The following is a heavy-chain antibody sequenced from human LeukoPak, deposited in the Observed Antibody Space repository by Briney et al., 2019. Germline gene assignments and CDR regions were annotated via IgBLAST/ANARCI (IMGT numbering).Heavy chain of an antibody. V-gene: IGHV3-9*01. D-gene: IGHD4-17*01. CDR1: GSTFDDYA. J-gene: IGHJ4*02. CDR2: ISWNSGSI. CDR3: AKNSSPGYGDYENFDY. Sequence: PGGSLRLSCAASGSTFDDYAMHWVRQAPGKGLEWVSGISWNSGSIGYADSVKGRFTISRDNAKNSLYLQMNSLRAEDTALYYCAKNSSPGYGDYENFDYWGQGTLVTVSS.